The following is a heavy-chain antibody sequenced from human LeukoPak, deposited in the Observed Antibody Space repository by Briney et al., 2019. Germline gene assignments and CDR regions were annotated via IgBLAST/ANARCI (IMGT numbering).Heavy chain of an antibody. V-gene: IGHV1-2*02. J-gene: IGHJ4*02. Sequence: ASVKVSCKASGYTFTGYYMHWVRQAPGQGLEWMGWINPNSGGTNYAQKFQGRVTMTRDTSISTAYMELSRLRSDDTAVYYCARDRGNWNYVFDYWGQGTLVTVSS. CDR1: GYTFTGYY. CDR2: INPNSGGT. CDR3: ARDRGNWNYVFDY. D-gene: IGHD1-7*01.